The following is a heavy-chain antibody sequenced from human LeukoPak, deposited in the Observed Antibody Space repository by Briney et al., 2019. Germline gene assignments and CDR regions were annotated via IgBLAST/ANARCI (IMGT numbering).Heavy chain of an antibody. Sequence: SVKVSCKASGGTFSSSAISWVRQAPGQGLEWMGGIIPIFGTANYAQKFQGRVTITTDESTSTAYMELSSLRSEDTAVYYCASREDYGDYVYWGQGTLVIVSS. CDR2: IIPIFGTA. D-gene: IGHD4-17*01. CDR3: ASREDYGDYVY. CDR1: GGTFSSSA. J-gene: IGHJ4*02. V-gene: IGHV1-69*05.